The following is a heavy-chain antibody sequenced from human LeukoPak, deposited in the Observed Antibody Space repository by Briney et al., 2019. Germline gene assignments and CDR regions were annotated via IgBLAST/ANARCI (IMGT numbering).Heavy chain of an antibody. CDR3: AMYYYDSSGYGAFDI. CDR1: GYTFTGYY. V-gene: IGHV1-2*06. Sequence: ASVKVSXKASGYTFTGYYMHWMRQAPGQGLEWMGRINPNSGGTNYAQKFQGRVTMTRDTSISTAYMELSRLRSDDTAVYYCAMYYYDSSGYGAFDIWGQGTMVTVSS. J-gene: IGHJ3*02. D-gene: IGHD3-22*01. CDR2: INPNSGGT.